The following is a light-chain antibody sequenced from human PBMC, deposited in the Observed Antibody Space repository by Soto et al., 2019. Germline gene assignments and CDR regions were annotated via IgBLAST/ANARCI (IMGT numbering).Light chain of an antibody. Sequence: QSVLTQPPSASGTPGQRVTISCSGSTSNIGSDTVNLYQQLPGTAPKLLIYRNTQRPSGVPDRFSGSKSGASASLAISGLQSEDEADYYCASWDDSLDVVVFGGGTKLTVL. CDR2: RNT. V-gene: IGLV1-44*01. J-gene: IGLJ2*01. CDR3: ASWDDSLDVVV. CDR1: TSNIGSDT.